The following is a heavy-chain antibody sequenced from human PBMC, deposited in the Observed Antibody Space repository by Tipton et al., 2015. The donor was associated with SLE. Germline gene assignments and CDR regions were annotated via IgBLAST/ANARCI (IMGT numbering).Heavy chain of an antibody. Sequence: TLSLTCTVSGDSISNYYWSWIRQPPEKGLEWIGYISYSGSTNYNPTPKRRVAISIDTSKNQFSLKVNSVTAADTAVYYCARGRVVPAGNFDYWGQGTLVTVSS. J-gene: IGHJ4*02. CDR1: GDSISNYY. V-gene: IGHV4-59*01. CDR3: ARGRVVPAGNFDY. D-gene: IGHD2-2*01. CDR2: ISYSGST.